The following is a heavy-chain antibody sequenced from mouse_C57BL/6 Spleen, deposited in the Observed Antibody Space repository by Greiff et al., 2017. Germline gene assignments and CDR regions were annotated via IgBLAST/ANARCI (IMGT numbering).Heavy chain of an antibody. CDR3: TRKGGLLVRYFDV. D-gene: IGHD1-1*01. Sequence: QVQLQQSGAELVRPGASVTLSCKASGYTFTDYEMHWVKQTPVHGLEWIGAIDPETGGTAYNQKFKGKAILTADKSSSTAYMELRSLTSEDSAVYYCTRKGGLLVRYFDVWGTGTTVTVSS. V-gene: IGHV1-15*01. CDR1: GYTFTDYE. CDR2: IDPETGGT. J-gene: IGHJ1*03.